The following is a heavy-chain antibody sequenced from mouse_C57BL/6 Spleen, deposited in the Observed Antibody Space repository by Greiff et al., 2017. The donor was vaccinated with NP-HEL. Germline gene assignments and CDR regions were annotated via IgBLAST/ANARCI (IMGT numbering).Heavy chain of an antibody. Sequence: QVQLQQSGAELVKPGASVKISCKASGYAFSSYWLNWVKQRPGTGLEWIGQIYPGDGDTNSNGQFKGKATLTADKSSSTAYMQLSSLTSEDSAVYFCALYYYGSSYDAMDYWGQGTSVTVSS. V-gene: IGHV1-80*01. CDR2: IYPGDGDT. CDR1: GYAFSSYW. CDR3: ALYYYGSSYDAMDY. D-gene: IGHD1-1*01. J-gene: IGHJ4*01.